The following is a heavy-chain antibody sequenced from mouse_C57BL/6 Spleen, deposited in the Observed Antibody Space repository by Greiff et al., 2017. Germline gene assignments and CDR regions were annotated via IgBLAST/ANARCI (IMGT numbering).Heavy chain of an antibody. J-gene: IGHJ4*01. Sequence: EVQLVESGGGLVKPGGSLKLSCAASGFTFSSYAMSWVRQTPEKRLEWVATISDGGSYTYYPDNVKGRFTISRDNAKNNLYLQMSHLKSEDTAMYYCARGNYGSSRDYYAMDYWGQGTSVTVSS. CDR3: ARGNYGSSRDYYAMDY. V-gene: IGHV5-4*01. CDR2: ISDGGSYT. CDR1: GFTFSSYA. D-gene: IGHD1-1*01.